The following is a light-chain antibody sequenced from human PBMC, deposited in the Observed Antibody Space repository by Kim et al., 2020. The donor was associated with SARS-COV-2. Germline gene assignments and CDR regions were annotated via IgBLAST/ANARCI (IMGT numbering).Light chain of an antibody. V-gene: IGLV3-19*01. Sequence: SSELTQDPAVSVALGQTVRITCQGDRLRSYYASWYQQKPGQAPLLVIYGKNNRPSGIPDRFSGSSSGNTASLTITGAQAEDEADYYCSSRDSSADVVFGGGTQLTVL. J-gene: IGLJ2*01. CDR2: GKN. CDR3: SSRDSSADVV. CDR1: RLRSYY.